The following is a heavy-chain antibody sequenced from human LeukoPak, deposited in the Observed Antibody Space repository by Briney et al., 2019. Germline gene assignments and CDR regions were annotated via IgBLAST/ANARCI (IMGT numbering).Heavy chain of an antibody. Sequence: ASVKVSCKASGYTFTGYGISWVRQAPGQGLEWMGWISAYNGNTNYAQKLQGRVTMTTDTSTSTAYMELRSLRSDDTAVYYCARDTDSHLGYCTNGVCLGDYWGQGTLVTVSS. D-gene: IGHD2-8*01. J-gene: IGHJ4*02. CDR1: GYTFTGYG. CDR3: ARDTDSHLGYCTNGVCLGDY. CDR2: ISAYNGNT. V-gene: IGHV1-18*01.